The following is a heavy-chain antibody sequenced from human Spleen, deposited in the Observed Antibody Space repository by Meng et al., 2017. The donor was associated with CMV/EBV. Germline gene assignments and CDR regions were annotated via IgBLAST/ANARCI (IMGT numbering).Heavy chain of an antibody. CDR1: GFTFHTYA. Sequence: CAASGFTFHTYAMTWVRPAPGKGLEWVANINEDGSEKYYVDSLRGRFTISRDNAKNSLYLQMNSLRADDTAVYYCVRDHWRDFDYWGQGSPVTVSS. D-gene: IGHD1-1*01. CDR2: INEDGSEK. CDR3: VRDHWRDFDY. J-gene: IGHJ4*02. V-gene: IGHV3-7*01.